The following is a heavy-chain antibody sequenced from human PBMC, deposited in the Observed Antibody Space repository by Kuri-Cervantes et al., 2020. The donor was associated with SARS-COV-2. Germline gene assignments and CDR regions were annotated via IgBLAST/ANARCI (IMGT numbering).Heavy chain of an antibody. D-gene: IGHD3-3*01. V-gene: IGHV4-59*01. CDR2: ISYSGST. CDR1: GGSISTYY. Sequence: SETLSLTCTVSGGSISTYYWSWFRQPPGKGLEWIGYISYSGSTNYNPSLKSRVTMSVDTSKNQFSLKLNSVTAADTAVYYCARDRATIFGVVTPSWYFDLWGRGTLVTVSS. J-gene: IGHJ2*01. CDR3: ARDRATIFGVVTPSWYFDL.